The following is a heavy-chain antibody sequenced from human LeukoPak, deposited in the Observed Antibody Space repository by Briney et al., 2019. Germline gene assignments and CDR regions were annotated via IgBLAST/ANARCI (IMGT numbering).Heavy chain of an antibody. Sequence: PGGSLRLSCAASGLTFRRYGMHWVRQTPGKGLEWVAFIESDESIRQYADLVKGRFTISRDNSKNTVYLQMNSLRAEDTAVYFCAKEYGYDYNYYYSMDVWGKGTTVTISS. J-gene: IGHJ6*03. CDR1: GLTFRRYG. CDR3: AKEYGYDYNYYYSMDV. D-gene: IGHD1-1*01. CDR2: IESDESIR. V-gene: IGHV3-30*02.